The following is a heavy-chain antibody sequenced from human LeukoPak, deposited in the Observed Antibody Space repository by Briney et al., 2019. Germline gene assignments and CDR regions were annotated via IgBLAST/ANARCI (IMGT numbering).Heavy chain of an antibody. D-gene: IGHD6-13*01. CDR1: GGSFSGYY. CDR2: IDHRGST. CDR3: VTPIGDSSTSEH. J-gene: IGHJ4*02. Sequence: SETLSLTCAVYGGSFSGYYWSWSRLPPGKGLEWIGEIDHRGSTNYNPSLKSRVTISVDTSKNQFSLRLSSVTTADTAVYYCVTPIGDSSTSEHWGQGTLVTVSS. V-gene: IGHV4-34*01.